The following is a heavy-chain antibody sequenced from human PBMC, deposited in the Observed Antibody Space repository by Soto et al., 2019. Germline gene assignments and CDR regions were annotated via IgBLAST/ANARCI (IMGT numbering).Heavy chain of an antibody. CDR2: IIPIVGTG. CDR3: ARVVILVPTASTHSYYHMDV. Sequence: QVQLVQSGAELRKPGSSVTVSCKASGGTFSNYAISWVRQAPGQGLEWMGGIIPIVGTGSYAQKFQGRVTITADEPTTTAYMELSSLRFEDTAVYYCARVVILVPTASTHSYYHMDVWGPGTTVTVSS. J-gene: IGHJ6*02. V-gene: IGHV1-69*01. D-gene: IGHD2-2*01. CDR1: GGTFSNYA.